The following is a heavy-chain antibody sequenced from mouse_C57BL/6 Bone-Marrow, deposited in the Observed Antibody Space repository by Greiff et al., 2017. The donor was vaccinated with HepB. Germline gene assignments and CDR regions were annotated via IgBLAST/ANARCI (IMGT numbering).Heavy chain of an antibody. D-gene: IGHD3-2*02. V-gene: IGHV6-6*01. CDR1: GFTFSDAW. Sequence: EVMLVESGGGLVQPGGSMKLSCAASGFTFSDAWMDWVRQSPEKGLEWVAEIRNKANNHATYYAESVKGRFTISRDDSKSSVYLQMNSLRAEDTGIYYCTRSSSSGFYAMDYWGQGTSVTVSS. CDR2: IRNKANNHAT. J-gene: IGHJ4*01. CDR3: TRSSSSGFYAMDY.